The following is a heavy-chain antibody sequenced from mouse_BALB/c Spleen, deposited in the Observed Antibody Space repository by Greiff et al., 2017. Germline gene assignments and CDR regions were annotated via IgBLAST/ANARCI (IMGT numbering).Heavy chain of an antibody. CDR1: GYTFTSYW. CDR3: ARKMYYGSRHGFAY. V-gene: IGHV1S81*02. J-gene: IGHJ3*01. D-gene: IGHD1-1*01. CDR2: INPSNGRT. Sequence: QVQLQQPGAELVKPGASVKLSCKASGYTFTSYWMHWVKQRPGQGLEWIGEINPSNGRTNYNEKFKSKATLTVDKSSSTAYMQLSSLTSEDSAVYYCARKMYYGSRHGFAYWGQGTLVTVSA.